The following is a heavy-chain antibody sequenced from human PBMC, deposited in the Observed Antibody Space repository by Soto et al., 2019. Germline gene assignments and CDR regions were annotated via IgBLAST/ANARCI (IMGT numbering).Heavy chain of an antibody. V-gene: IGHV4-31*03. CDR2: IYYSGST. Sequence: QVQLQESGPGLVKPSQTLSLTCTVSGGSISSGDYYWSWIRQHPGKGLESIGYIYYSGSTYYNPTPKTRVTISVPQSKHTCSLKLSSVTAADTAVYYCARWWSGSRQGFDPWGQGTLVTVSS. CDR3: ARWWSGSRQGFDP. J-gene: IGHJ5*02. CDR1: GGSISSGDYY. D-gene: IGHD3-3*01.